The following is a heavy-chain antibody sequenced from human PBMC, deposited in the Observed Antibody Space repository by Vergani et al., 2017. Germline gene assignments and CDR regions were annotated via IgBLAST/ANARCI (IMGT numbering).Heavy chain of an antibody. Sequence: QVQLQQWGAGLLKPSETLSLTCAVYGGSFSGYYWSWIRQPPGKGLEWIGEINHSGSTNYNPSLKSRVTISVDTSKKQFSRKLSSVTAADTAVYYCARGGATVSGFGEPHYYYMDVWGKGTTVTVSS. CDR1: GGSFSGYY. CDR2: INHSGST. V-gene: IGHV4-34*01. D-gene: IGHD3-10*01. CDR3: ARGGATVSGFGEPHYYYMDV. J-gene: IGHJ6*03.